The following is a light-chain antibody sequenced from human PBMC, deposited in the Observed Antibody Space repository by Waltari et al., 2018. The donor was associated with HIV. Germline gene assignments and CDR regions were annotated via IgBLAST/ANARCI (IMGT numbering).Light chain of an antibody. CDR3: SSFTTSNSLL. CDR1: SSDVGAYNY. J-gene: IGLJ2*01. Sequence: QSALTQPASVSGSPGQSITVSCTGTSSDVGAYNYVSWYHQTPGTAPKLVIYVVSNRPSGISYRFSGSKSGNTASLTISGLQTEDEGDYYCSSFTTSNSLLFGGGTKVTVL. V-gene: IGLV2-14*01. CDR2: VVS.